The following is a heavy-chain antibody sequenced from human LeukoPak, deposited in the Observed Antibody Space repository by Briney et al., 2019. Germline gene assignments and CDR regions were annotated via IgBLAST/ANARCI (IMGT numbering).Heavy chain of an antibody. CDR1: GFSFDAYT. CDR2: ISSNGGST. Sequence: GGSLRLSCAASGFSFDAYTMHWVRQAPGKGLEYVSAISSNGGSTYYANSVRGRFTISRDNSKNTLFVQMGSLRAEDMAVYYCARQKLPLRSHDAFDVWGQGTVVTVSA. D-gene: IGHD6-13*01. J-gene: IGHJ3*01. CDR3: ARQKLPLRSHDAFDV. V-gene: IGHV3-64*01.